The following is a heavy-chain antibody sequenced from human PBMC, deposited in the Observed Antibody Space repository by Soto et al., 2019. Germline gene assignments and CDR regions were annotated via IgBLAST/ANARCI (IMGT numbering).Heavy chain of an antibody. Sequence: SETLSLTCTVSGGSISSSSYYWGWIRQPPGKGLEWIGSIYYSGSTYYNPSLKSRVTISVDTSKNQFSLKLSSVTAADTAVYYCARLSTPDYYDSGEFGPWGQGTLVTVSS. V-gene: IGHV4-39*01. D-gene: IGHD3-22*01. CDR3: ARLSTPDYYDSGEFGP. CDR1: GGSISSSSYY. J-gene: IGHJ5*02. CDR2: IYYSGST.